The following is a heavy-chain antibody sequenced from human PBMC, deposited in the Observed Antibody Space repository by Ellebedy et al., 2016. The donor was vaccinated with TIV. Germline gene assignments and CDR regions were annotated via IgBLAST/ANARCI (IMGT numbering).Heavy chain of an antibody. J-gene: IGHJ4*02. CDR3: VWVKRGVRENFDY. CDR2: IKQDGSEK. V-gene: IGHV3-7*04. D-gene: IGHD3-10*01. CDR1: GFTFSSYW. Sequence: PGGSLRLSCAASGFTFSSYWMSWVRQAPGKGLEWVANIKQDGSEKYYVDSVKGRFTISRDNAKNSLYLQMNSLRAEDTAVYYCVWVKRGVRENFDYWGQGTLVTVSS.